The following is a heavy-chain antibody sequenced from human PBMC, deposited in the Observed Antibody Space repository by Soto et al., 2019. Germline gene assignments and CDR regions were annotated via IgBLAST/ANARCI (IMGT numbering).Heavy chain of an antibody. CDR3: ARYAYCDMGV. D-gene: IGHD2-2*01. V-gene: IGHV3-74*01. CDR1: GFTFSTYW. J-gene: IGHJ6*02. CDR2: INSDGSTT. Sequence: EVQLVESGGGLVQPGGSLRLSCAASGFTFSTYWMHWVRQAPGKGLVWVSRINSDGSTTNYADSVKGRFTIPRDNAKNTLYLQMNSLRAEDTAVYYCARYAYCDMGVWGQGTTVTVSS.